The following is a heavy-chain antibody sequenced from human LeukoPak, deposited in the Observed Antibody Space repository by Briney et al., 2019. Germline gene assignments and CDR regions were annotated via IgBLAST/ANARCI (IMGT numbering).Heavy chain of an antibody. Sequence: SETLSLTCTVSGGSISNNYWSWFRQHPGKGLEWIGYIYYSGCTNYNPSLKSRVTISVDTSKSQFSLKLSSVTAADTAVYYCASHKGFWGQGTLVTFSS. J-gene: IGHJ4*02. CDR3: ASHKGF. CDR2: IYYSGCT. CDR1: GGSISNNY. V-gene: IGHV4-59*01.